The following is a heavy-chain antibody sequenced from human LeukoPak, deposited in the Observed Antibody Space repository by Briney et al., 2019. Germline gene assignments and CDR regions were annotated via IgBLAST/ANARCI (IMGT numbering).Heavy chain of an antibody. CDR1: DGSINTPNYY. Sequence: SETLSLTCTVSDGSINTPNYYWGWIRQPPGKGPEWIGNIFYRGSSYYGPSLKSRVTISLDTSKNQFSLNLNSVAAADTAVYYCAKSNGYGLIDIWGRGTMVTVSS. CDR3: AKSNGYGLIDI. J-gene: IGHJ3*02. V-gene: IGHV4-39*07. D-gene: IGHD2-2*03. CDR2: IFYRGSS.